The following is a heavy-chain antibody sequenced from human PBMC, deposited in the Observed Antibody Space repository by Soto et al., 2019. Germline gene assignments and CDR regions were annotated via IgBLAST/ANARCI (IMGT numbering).Heavy chain of an antibody. D-gene: IGHD4-17*01. Sequence: QVQLVQSGAEVKKPGSSVKVSCKASGGTFSSYAISWVRQAPGQGLEWMGGIIPIFGTANYAQKFQGRVTITADESTSTADMEPSSLRSEDTAVYYCARVGSDYGGNQNWFDPWGQGTLVTVSS. J-gene: IGHJ5*02. CDR1: GGTFSSYA. CDR2: IIPIFGTA. CDR3: ARVGSDYGGNQNWFDP. V-gene: IGHV1-69*12.